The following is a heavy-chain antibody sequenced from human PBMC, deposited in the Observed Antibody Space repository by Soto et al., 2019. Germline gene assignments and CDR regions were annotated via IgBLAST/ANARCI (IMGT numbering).Heavy chain of an antibody. Sequence: EVQLVESGGGLVQPGGSLRLSCAASGFTFSSYSMNWVRQAPGKGLEWVSYISSSSSTIYYADSVKGRFTISRDNAKNSLYLQMNRLRAEDPAVYYCARDKGRSPLDYWGEGTLVTVSS. CDR1: GFTFSSYS. CDR3: ARDKGRSPLDY. D-gene: IGHD2-15*01. V-gene: IGHV3-48*01. J-gene: IGHJ4*02. CDR2: ISSSSSTI.